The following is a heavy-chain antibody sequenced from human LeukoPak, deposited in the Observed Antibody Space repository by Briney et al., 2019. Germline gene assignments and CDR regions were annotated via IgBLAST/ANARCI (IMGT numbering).Heavy chain of an antibody. D-gene: IGHD3-3*01. CDR3: TAPGFNRVAGPSSNY. J-gene: IGHJ4*02. CDR1: GFTFSSYA. Sequence: PGGSPRLSCAASGFTFSSYAMTWVRQAPGKGLEWVSDINTSGDTIFYADSVKGRFTISRDNSKNTLFLQMSSLRADDTAVYYCTAPGFNRVAGPSSNYWGQGTLVTVSS. CDR2: INTSGDTI. V-gene: IGHV3-23*01.